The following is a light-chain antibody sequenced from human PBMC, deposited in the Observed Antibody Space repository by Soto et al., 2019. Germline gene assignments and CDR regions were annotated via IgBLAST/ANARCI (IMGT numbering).Light chain of an antibody. CDR2: DAS. CDR3: QQYGTSPET. CDR1: QSVNSRY. V-gene: IGKV3-20*01. J-gene: IGKJ2*01. Sequence: EIVLTQSPGTLSLSPGQRATLSCRASQSVNSRYLAWYQQKPGQAPRLLIYDASSRATGIPDRFSGSGSGTDFTLIISRLEPEDVAVYYCQQYGTSPETFGQGTKLEIK.